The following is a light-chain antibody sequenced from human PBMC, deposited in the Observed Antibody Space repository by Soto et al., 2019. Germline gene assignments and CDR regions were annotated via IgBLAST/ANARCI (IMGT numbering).Light chain of an antibody. CDR3: QHYGSSPLA. CDR2: GAS. J-gene: IGKJ1*01. CDR1: QSIDSRY. Sequence: EIVLTQSPGLLSLSPGERATLSCRASQSIDSRYLGWYQQKPGQTPRLLIYGASGRATGIPDRFSGSGSGTDFTLTISRLEPEDFAVYYCQHYGSSPLAFGQGTKVEIK. V-gene: IGKV3-20*01.